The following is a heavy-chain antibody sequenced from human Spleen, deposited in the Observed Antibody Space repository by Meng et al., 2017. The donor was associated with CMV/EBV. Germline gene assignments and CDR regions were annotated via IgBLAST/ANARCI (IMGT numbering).Heavy chain of an antibody. CDR1: GFTFSSYG. Sequence: GESLKISCAASGFTFSSYGMHWVRQAPGKGLEWVAVIWYDGSNKYYADSVKGRFTISRDNSKNTLYLQMNSLRAEDTAVYYCAKDRSVYDSCRDYYYYGMDVWGQGTTVTVSS. CDR2: IWYDGSNK. V-gene: IGHV3-33*06. D-gene: IGHD3-22*01. CDR3: AKDRSVYDSCRDYYYYGMDV. J-gene: IGHJ6*02.